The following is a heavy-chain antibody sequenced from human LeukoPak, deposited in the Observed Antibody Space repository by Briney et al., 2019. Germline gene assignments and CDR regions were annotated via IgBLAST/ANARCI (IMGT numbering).Heavy chain of an antibody. CDR3: ARSTLAGRIDAFAI. V-gene: IGHV5-51*01. Sequence: GESLKISCKSSGYTFTTYWIAWVRQMPGKGLEWMGIIYPGDSDTRYRPSFQGQVTISADKSINTAYLQWGSLRASDTAMYYCARSTLAGRIDAFAIWGQGTMVTVSS. D-gene: IGHD6-19*01. CDR1: GYTFTTYW. CDR2: IYPGDSDT. J-gene: IGHJ3*02.